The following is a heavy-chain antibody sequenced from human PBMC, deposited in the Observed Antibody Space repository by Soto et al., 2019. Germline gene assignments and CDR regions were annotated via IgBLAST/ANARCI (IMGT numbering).Heavy chain of an antibody. D-gene: IGHD3-9*01. V-gene: IGHV4-39*07. J-gene: IGHJ3*02. Sequence: SETLSLTSTVSGGSISSSSYYWGWIRQPPGKGLEWIGSIYYSGSTYYNPSLKSRVTISVDNSKNTLYLQMNSLRAEDTAVYYCAKADPLRYFDCLSIGIAFDIWGQGKMVTVSS. CDR3: AKADPLRYFDCLSIGIAFDI. CDR1: GGSISSSSYY. CDR2: IYYSGST.